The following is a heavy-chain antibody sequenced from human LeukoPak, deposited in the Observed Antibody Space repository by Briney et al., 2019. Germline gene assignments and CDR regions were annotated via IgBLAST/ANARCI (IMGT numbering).Heavy chain of an antibody. Sequence: GGSLRLSCTASGFIFSNFEMNWVRQAPGKGLQWLAYINSGATSEFYADSVKGRFTISRDNAKNSLYLQMNSLRVQDTAIYYCARVICTGGSCFQNDYWGQGTLVTVSS. CDR1: GFIFSNFE. D-gene: IGHD2-15*01. J-gene: IGHJ4*02. CDR2: INSGATSE. V-gene: IGHV3-48*03. CDR3: ARVICTGGSCFQNDY.